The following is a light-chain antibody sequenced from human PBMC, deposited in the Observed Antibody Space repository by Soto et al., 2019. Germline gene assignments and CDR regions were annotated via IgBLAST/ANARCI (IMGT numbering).Light chain of an antibody. J-gene: IGKJ5*01. Sequence: IPPCLPSLPLFSFDRATIKCLASQDTRNDLGWYQQRPGKAPKLLIYAAFSLQSGVPSKFSGSGSGTEFTLTISSLQPEDFATYYCQQYNSYPFTFGQGTRLEIK. V-gene: IGKV1-17*01. CDR3: QQYNSYPFT. CDR2: AAF. CDR1: QDTRND.